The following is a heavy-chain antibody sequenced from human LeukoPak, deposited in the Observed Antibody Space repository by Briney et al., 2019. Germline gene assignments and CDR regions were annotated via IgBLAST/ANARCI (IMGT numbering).Heavy chain of an antibody. CDR1: GGPISSGDYY. CDR2: IYYNGRT. V-gene: IGHV4-30-4*01. Sequence: PSQTLSLPCTVSGGPISSGDYYWSRIRQPPGKGLEWIGYIYYNGRTYYHPSLKSRVTISVDTSKNQFSLKLSSVTAADTAVYYCARAGYCSGGSCYGRFYYYGMDVWGKGTTVTVSS. J-gene: IGHJ6*04. CDR3: ARAGYCSGGSCYGRFYYYGMDV. D-gene: IGHD2-15*01.